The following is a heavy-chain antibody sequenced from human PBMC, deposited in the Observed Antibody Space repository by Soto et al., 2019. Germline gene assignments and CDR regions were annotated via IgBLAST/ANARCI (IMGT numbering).Heavy chain of an antibody. J-gene: IGHJ5*02. CDR2: IIPIFGTA. V-gene: IGHV1-69*06. Sequence: SVKVSCKASGGTFSSYAISWVRQAPGQGLEWMGGIIPIFGTANYAQKFQGRVTITADKSTSTAYMELSSLRSEDTAVYYCARDIKRGVVTATPPGRYNWFDPWGQGTLVTVSS. D-gene: IGHD2-21*02. CDR3: ARDIKRGVVTATPPGRYNWFDP. CDR1: GGTFSSYA.